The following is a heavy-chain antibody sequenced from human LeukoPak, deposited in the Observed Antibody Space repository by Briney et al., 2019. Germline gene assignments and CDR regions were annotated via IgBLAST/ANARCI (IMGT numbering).Heavy chain of an antibody. J-gene: IGHJ6*02. Sequence: NPSETLSRTCTVSGGSISSYYWSWIRQPPGKGLEWIGYIYDSGSTNYNPSLKSRVTISVDTSKNQFSLKLSSVTAADTAVYYCARGGSGYDSFYYYGMDVWGQGTTVTVSS. CDR1: GGSISSYY. CDR3: ARGGSGYDSFYYYGMDV. CDR2: IYDSGST. D-gene: IGHD5-12*01. V-gene: IGHV4-59*01.